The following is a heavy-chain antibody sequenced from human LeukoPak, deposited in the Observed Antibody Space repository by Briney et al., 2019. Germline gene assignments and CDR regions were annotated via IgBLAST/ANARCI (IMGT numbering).Heavy chain of an antibody. V-gene: IGHV3-9*01. CDR1: GFTFDDYA. Sequence: SLRLSCAASGFTFDDYAMHWVRQAPGKGLEWVSGISWNSGSIGYADSVKGRFTISRDNAKNSLYLQMNSLRVEDTAVYYCATSLGPLTEYWGQGTLVTVSS. CDR3: ATSLGPLTEY. D-gene: IGHD7-27*01. J-gene: IGHJ4*02. CDR2: ISWNSGSI.